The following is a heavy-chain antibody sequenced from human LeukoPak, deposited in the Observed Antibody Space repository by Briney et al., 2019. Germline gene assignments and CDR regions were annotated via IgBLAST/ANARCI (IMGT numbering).Heavy chain of an antibody. V-gene: IGHV1-46*01. Sequence: ASVKVSCKASGHTFTSYGISWVRQAPGQGLEWMGIINPSGGSTSYAQKFQGRVTMTKNTSISTAYMELSSLRSEDTAVYYCARAGGIVVVVAYGMDVWGQGTTVTVSS. CDR2: INPSGGST. J-gene: IGHJ6*02. D-gene: IGHD2-15*01. CDR1: GHTFTSYG. CDR3: ARAGGIVVVVAYGMDV.